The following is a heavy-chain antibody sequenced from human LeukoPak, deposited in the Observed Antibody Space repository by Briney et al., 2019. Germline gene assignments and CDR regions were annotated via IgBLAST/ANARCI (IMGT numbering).Heavy chain of an antibody. V-gene: IGHV4-34*01. CDR3: ARTYCSSTGCYISAFDI. CDR2: INHDGAT. D-gene: IGHD2-2*02. Sequence: SETLSLTCAVYGGSLSGYYWSWIRQPPGEGLEWIGEINHDGATNYNPSLKSRVTISLDTSKNQFSPKLSSVTAADTAVYFCARTYCSSTGCYISAFDIWGQGTMVTVSS. CDR1: GGSLSGYY. J-gene: IGHJ3*02.